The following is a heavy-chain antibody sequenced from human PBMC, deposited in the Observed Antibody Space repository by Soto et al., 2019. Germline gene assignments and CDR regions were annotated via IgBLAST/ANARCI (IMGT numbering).Heavy chain of an antibody. J-gene: IGHJ6*02. CDR3: ARGYYDFWRGYQMQNGMDV. Sequence: QVQLVESGGGVVQPGRSLRLSCAASGFTFSSYAMHWVRQAPGKGLEWVAVISYDGSNKYYADSVKGRFTISRDNSKNTLYLQMNSLRAEDTAVYYCARGYYDFWRGYQMQNGMDVWGQGTTVTVSS. V-gene: IGHV3-30-3*01. D-gene: IGHD3-3*01. CDR1: GFTFSSYA. CDR2: ISYDGSNK.